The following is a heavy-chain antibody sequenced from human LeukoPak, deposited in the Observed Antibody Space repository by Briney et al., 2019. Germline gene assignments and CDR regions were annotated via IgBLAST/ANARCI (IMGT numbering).Heavy chain of an antibody. CDR1: GGSISSSSYY. V-gene: IGHV4-39*01. CDR2: IYYSGST. Sequence: SETLSLTCTVSGGSISSSSYYWGWIRQPPGKGLEWIGSIYYSGSTYYNPSLKSRVTISVDTSKNQFSLKLSSVTAADTAVYYCARSFGAEGYRSGGSCYGVMSDYWGQGTLVTVSS. J-gene: IGHJ4*02. CDR3: ARSFGAEGYRSGGSCYGVMSDY. D-gene: IGHD2-15*01.